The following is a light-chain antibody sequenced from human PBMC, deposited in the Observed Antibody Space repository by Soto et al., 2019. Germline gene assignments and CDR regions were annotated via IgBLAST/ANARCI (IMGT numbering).Light chain of an antibody. J-gene: IGKJ1*01. CDR2: WAS. CDR3: QQYYSTPLA. V-gene: IGKV4-1*01. Sequence: DIVMTQSPDSLAVSLGERATINCKSSQSVLYSSNNKNYLAWYQQKPRQPPKLLIYWASTRESGVPDRFSGSGSGTDFTLTISSLQAEDVAVYYCQQYYSTPLAFGQGTMVAIK. CDR1: QSVLYSSNNKNY.